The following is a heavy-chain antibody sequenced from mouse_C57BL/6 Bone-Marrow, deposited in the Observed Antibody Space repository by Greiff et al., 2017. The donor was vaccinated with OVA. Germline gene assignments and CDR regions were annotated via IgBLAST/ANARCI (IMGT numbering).Heavy chain of an antibody. CDR2: IYPGGGYT. D-gene: IGHD1-1*01. Sequence: VQLRQSGAELVRPGTSVKMSCKASGYTFTNYWIGWAKQRPGHGLEWIGDIYPGGGYTNYNEKFKGKATLTADKSSSTAYMQFSSLTSEDSAIYYCARESPYYYGSRGWYFDVWGTGTTVTVSS. J-gene: IGHJ1*03. CDR1: GYTFTNYW. CDR3: ARESPYYYGSRGWYFDV. V-gene: IGHV1-63*01.